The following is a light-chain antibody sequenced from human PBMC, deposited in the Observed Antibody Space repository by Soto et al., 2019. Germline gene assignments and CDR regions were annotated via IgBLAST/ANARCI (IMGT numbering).Light chain of an antibody. V-gene: IGKV1-5*03. J-gene: IGKJ5*01. Sequence: DTQVPQYTSTLSGSVAARVTISCRASQTISSWLAWYQQKPGKAPKLLIYKASTLKSGVPSRFSGSGSGTEFTLTITSLQPDDFATYYCQQYNGYSIAFGQGTRLEI. CDR2: KAS. CDR3: QQYNGYSIA. CDR1: QTISSW.